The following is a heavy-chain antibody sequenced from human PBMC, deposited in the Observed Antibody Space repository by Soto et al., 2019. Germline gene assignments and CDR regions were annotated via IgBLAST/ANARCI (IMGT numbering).Heavy chain of an antibody. J-gene: IGHJ4*01. D-gene: IGHD6-13*01. CDR2: ISAYNGNT. Sequence: NLSRKSSGYTFTRYVISWVRQATGQGLEWMGWISAYNGNTNYAQNLQGRVTVTTDTSTSTAYMELRSLRSDYTAVYFCARDSIAATTTLDYRRHGTLVTVSS. CDR1: GYTFTRYV. V-gene: IGHV1-18*01. CDR3: ARDSIAATTTLDY.